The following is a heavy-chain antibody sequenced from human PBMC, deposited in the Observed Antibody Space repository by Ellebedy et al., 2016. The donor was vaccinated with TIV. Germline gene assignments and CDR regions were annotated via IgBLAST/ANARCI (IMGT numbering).Heavy chain of an antibody. CDR3: AKDLWYWEHFHDSSGYFDY. Sequence: PGGSLRLSCAASGFTFSSYAMSWVRQAPGKGLQWVSGISGSGGSTYYADSVKGRFTISRDKSKNQLYLQMNSLRAEDTALYYCAKDLWYWEHFHDSSGYFDYWGQGTLVTVSS. J-gene: IGHJ4*02. V-gene: IGHV3-23*01. CDR2: ISGSGGST. CDR1: GFTFSSYA. D-gene: IGHD3-22*01.